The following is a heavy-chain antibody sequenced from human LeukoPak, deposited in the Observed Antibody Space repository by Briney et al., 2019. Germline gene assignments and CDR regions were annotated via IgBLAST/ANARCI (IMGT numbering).Heavy chain of an antibody. CDR2: ISGSGGNA. CDR1: GFTFSSYA. V-gene: IGHV3-23*01. CDR3: AKDRTYHDAFDF. Sequence: GASLRLSCAASGFTFSSYAMSWVRQAPGKGLEWVSGISGSGGNAYYADSVKGRFTISRDNSKNTLYLQVNSLRAEDTAVYYCAKDRTYHDAFDFWGQGTMVTVSS. J-gene: IGHJ3*01. D-gene: IGHD2-2*01.